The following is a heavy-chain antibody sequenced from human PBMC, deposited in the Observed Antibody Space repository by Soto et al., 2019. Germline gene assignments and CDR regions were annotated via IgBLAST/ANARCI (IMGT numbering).Heavy chain of an antibody. V-gene: IGHV1-18*01. CDR3: ATSSSWYSYFDY. Sequence: QVQLVQSGAEVKKPGASVKVSCKASGYTFTSYGISWVRQAPGQGLEWMGWISAYNGNTKYAQNLQCRVTITTDTSTSTDYLELRSLRSDDTAVYYCATSSSWYSYFDYWGQGNLVIVSS. CDR1: GYTFTSYG. CDR2: ISAYNGNT. J-gene: IGHJ4*02. D-gene: IGHD6-13*01.